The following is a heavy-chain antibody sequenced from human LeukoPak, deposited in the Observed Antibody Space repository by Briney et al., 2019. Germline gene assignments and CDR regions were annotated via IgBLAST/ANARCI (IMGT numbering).Heavy chain of an antibody. CDR3: ARAPPISINTVITRYYFDY. CDR2: IKQDGSEK. J-gene: IGHJ4*02. Sequence: GGSLRLSCAASGFTFSSYWMNWVRQAPGKGLEWVANIKQDGSEKYYVDSVKGRFTISRDNAKNSLYLEMNSLRAEDTAVYYCARAPPISINTVITRYYFDYWGQGTLVTVSS. V-gene: IGHV3-7*01. D-gene: IGHD4-23*01. CDR1: GFTFSSYW.